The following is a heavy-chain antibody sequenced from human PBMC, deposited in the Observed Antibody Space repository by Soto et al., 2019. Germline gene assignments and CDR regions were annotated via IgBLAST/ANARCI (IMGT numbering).Heavy chain of an antibody. J-gene: IGHJ6*02. Sequence: QVQLVQSGAEAKKPGSSVKVSCKTSGGTFSSYAISWVRQAPGQGLEWMGGIVPLFRTTNYAQKFQGRVTITADTSTYTAYMELSGLRSGDTAVYYFARGGYSSTWSNLLDRSGLDVWGQGTTVTVSS. CDR3: ARGGYSSTWSNLLDRSGLDV. CDR1: GGTFSSYA. CDR2: IVPLFRTT. D-gene: IGHD6-13*01. V-gene: IGHV1-69*06.